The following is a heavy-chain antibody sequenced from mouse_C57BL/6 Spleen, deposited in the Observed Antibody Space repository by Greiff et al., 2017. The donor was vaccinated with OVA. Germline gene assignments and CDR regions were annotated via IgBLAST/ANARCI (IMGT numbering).Heavy chain of an antibody. V-gene: IGHV1-53*01. CDR3: ASGSKWLPYYFDY. CDR1: GYTFTSYW. D-gene: IGHD2-2*01. CDR2: INPRNGGT. J-gene: IGHJ2*01. Sequence: QVQLQQPGTELVKPGASVKLSCKASGYTFTSYWMHWVKQRPGQGLEWIGNINPRNGGTNYNEKFKSKATLTVDKSSSTAYMQLSSLTSEDSAVYCCASGSKWLPYYFDYWGQGTTLTVSS.